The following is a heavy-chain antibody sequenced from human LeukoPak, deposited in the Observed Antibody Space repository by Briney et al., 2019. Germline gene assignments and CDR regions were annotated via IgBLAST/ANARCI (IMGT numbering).Heavy chain of an antibody. CDR1: GFIVSNNY. J-gene: IGHJ3*02. Sequence: GGSLRLSCAASGFIVSNNYINRVRQAPGKGLEWVSSISSSSSYIYYADSVKGRFTISRDNAKNSLYLQMNSLRAEDTAVYYCAISSGSSLDDAFDIWGQGTMVTVSS. CDR2: ISSSSSYI. V-gene: IGHV3-21*01. CDR3: AISSGSSLDDAFDI. D-gene: IGHD1-26*01.